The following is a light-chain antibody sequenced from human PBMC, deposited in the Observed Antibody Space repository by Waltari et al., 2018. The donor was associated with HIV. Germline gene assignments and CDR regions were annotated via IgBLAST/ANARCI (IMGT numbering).Light chain of an antibody. CDR1: ISNIGSNG. V-gene: IGLV1-47*01. CDR3: AAWDDSLSGSWV. CDR2: SDT. J-gene: IGLJ3*02. Sequence: QSVLTQPPSASGTPGQRVTISCSGAISNIGSNGVSWFQQLPGMPPRLLVFSDTQRPSGVPDRFSASKSDTSASLAIDGLESGDEADYYCAAWDDSLSGSWVFGGGTKVVVL.